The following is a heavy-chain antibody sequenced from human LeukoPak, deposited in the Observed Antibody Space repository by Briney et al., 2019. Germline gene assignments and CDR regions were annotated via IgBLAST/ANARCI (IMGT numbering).Heavy chain of an antibody. J-gene: IGHJ4*02. D-gene: IGHD2-2*01. CDR2: IYSGGST. CDR3: ARRYCSSNTCYPHFDY. Sequence: GGSLRLSCAASGFTVSSNYISWVRQAPGKGLEWVSVIYSGGSTYYADSVKGRFTISRDNLKNTLYLKMNSLRAEDTAVYYCARRYCSSNTCYPHFDYWGQGTLVTVSS. CDR1: GFTVSSNY. V-gene: IGHV3-53*01.